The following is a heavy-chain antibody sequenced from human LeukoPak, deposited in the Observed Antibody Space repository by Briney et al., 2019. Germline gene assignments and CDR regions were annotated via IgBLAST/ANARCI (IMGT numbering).Heavy chain of an antibody. Sequence: GGSLRLSCAASGFNFRSYSMNWVRQAPGKGLEWVSYISSSSTTISYADSVKGRFTISRDNAKNSLYLQMNSLRAEDTAVYYCARDSNYVFDIWGQGTMVTVSS. D-gene: IGHD1-1*01. CDR3: ARDSNYVFDI. CDR1: GFNFRSYS. J-gene: IGHJ3*02. CDR2: ISSSSTTI. V-gene: IGHV3-48*04.